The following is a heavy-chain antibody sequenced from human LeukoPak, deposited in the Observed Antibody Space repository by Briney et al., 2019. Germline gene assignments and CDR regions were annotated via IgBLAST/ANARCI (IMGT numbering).Heavy chain of an antibody. V-gene: IGHV4-31*03. CDR1: GGSISSGGYY. D-gene: IGHD3-22*01. Sequence: SETLSLTCTVSGGSISSGGYYWNWIRQDPGKGLEWIGYIYYTGTTYYNPSLKSRVTLSVDTSKNQFSLKLNSVTAADSAVYYCARDGPLIYDSSGYFNYWGQGTLVTVSS. CDR2: IYYTGTT. J-gene: IGHJ4*02. CDR3: ARDGPLIYDSSGYFNY.